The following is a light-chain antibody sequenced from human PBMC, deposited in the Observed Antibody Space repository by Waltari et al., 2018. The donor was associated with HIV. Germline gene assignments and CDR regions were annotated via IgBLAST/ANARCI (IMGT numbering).Light chain of an antibody. CDR1: EGIDNY. CDR3: QQYRKRLT. J-gene: IGKJ2*01. V-gene: IGKV3-15*01. CDR2: SAS. Sequence: DIVMTQFPATQSASPGERVTLSCRASEGIDNYLAWYQQKPGQPPRLLVYSASTRASGLPDRFSASGSGVEFTLTICSLQSDDFAVYYCQQYRKRLTFGPGTKLEIK.